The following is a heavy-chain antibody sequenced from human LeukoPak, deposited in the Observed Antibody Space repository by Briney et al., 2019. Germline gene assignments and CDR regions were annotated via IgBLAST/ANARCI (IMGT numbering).Heavy chain of an antibody. CDR1: GFTFSSYA. CDR2: ISGSGGST. D-gene: IGHD2-2*01. J-gene: IGHJ4*02. CDR3: AKDHCSSTSCPLDY. Sequence: RPGGSLRLSCAASGFTFSSYAMSWVRQAPGKGLEWVSAISGSGGSTYYADSVKGRFTISRDNSKNTLYLQMNSLRAEDTAVYYCAKDHCSSTSCPLDYWGQGTLATVSS. V-gene: IGHV3-23*01.